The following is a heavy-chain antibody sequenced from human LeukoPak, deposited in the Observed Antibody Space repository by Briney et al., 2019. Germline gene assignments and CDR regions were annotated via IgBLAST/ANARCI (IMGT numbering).Heavy chain of an antibody. J-gene: IGHJ4*02. CDR3: ARDSPDRYSSGYLYYFDY. D-gene: IGHD3-22*01. V-gene: IGHV1-18*01. CDR1: GYTFSSYG. Sequence: ASVKVSCKASGYTFSSYGISWVRQAPGQALESMGWISAYNGNTNYVQKLQGRVTMTTDTSTSTAYMELRSLRSDDTAVYYCARDSPDRYSSGYLYYFDYWGQGTLVTVSS. CDR2: ISAYNGNT.